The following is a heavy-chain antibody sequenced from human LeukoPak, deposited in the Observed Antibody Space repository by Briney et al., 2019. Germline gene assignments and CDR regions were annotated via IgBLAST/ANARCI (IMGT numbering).Heavy chain of an antibody. CDR1: GGSISSGGYY. J-gene: IGHJ6*02. Sequence: SETLSLTCTVSGGSISSGGYYWSWIRQHPGRGLEWIGYIWYSGSTYYNPSLKSRVTISVDTSKNQFSLKLSSVTAADTAVYYCARAAGYCSSTSCSPWVSFYYYYGMDVWGQGTTVTVSS. D-gene: IGHD2-2*01. CDR2: IWYSGST. CDR3: ARAAGYCSSTSCSPWVSFYYYYGMDV. V-gene: IGHV4-31*03.